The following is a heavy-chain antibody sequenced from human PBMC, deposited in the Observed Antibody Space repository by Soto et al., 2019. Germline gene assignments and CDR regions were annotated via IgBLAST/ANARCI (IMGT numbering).Heavy chain of an antibody. D-gene: IGHD3-10*01. CDR3: AGDGSGNRAFDI. CDR2: ISAYNGNT. CDR1: GYTFTTYG. J-gene: IGHJ3*02. V-gene: IGHV1-18*01. Sequence: ASVKVSCKASGYTFTTYGISWVRQAPGQGLEWMGWISAYNGNTNYAQKLQGRVTMTTDTSTSTAYMELRSLRSDDTAVYYCAGDGSGNRAFDIWGQGTMVTVSS.